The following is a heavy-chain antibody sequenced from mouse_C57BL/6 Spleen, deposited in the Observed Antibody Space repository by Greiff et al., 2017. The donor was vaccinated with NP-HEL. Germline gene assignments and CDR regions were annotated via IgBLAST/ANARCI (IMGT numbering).Heavy chain of an antibody. CDR1: GFTFSSYT. Sequence: DVMLVESGGGLVKPGGSLKLSCAASGFTFSSYTMSWVRQTPEKRLEWVATISGGGGNTYYPDSVKGRFTISRDNAKNTLYLQMSSLRSEDTALYYCARHYYYGSSYAWFAYWGQGTLVTVSA. CDR2: ISGGGGNT. D-gene: IGHD1-1*01. CDR3: ARHYYYGSSYAWFAY. V-gene: IGHV5-9*01. J-gene: IGHJ3*01.